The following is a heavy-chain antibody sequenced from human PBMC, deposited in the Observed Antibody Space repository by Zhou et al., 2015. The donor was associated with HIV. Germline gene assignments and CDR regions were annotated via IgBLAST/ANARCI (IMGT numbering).Heavy chain of an antibody. CDR2: IIPIFGTA. J-gene: IGHJ6*02. D-gene: IGHD3-10*01. CDR3: ARDPYRPRGSGNYYYAMDV. Sequence: LVQSGTEVRKPGSSVKVSCKASGGTFSSYAISWVRQAPGQGLEWMGGIIPIFGTANYAQKFQGRVTITADESTNTAYMDLSSLRSDDTAVYYCARDPYRPRGSGNYYYAMDVWGQGTTVTVSS. V-gene: IGHV1-69*01. CDR1: GGTFSSYA.